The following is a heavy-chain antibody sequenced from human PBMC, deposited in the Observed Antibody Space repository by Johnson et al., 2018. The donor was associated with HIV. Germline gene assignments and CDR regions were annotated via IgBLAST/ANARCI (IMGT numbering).Heavy chain of an antibody. J-gene: IGHJ3*02. CDR1: GFTFDDYA. Sequence: VQLVESGGGLVQPGRSLRLSCAASGFTFDDYAMHWVRQAPGKGLEWVSGISLNSGSIGYADSVKGRFTISRDNAKNSLYLQMNSLRAGDTAVYFCSKEVIWGQGTMVTVSS. V-gene: IGHV3-9*01. CDR3: SKEVI. CDR2: ISLNSGSI.